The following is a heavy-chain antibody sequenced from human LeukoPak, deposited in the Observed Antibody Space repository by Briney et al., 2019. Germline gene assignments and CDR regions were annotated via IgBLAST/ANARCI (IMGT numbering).Heavy chain of an antibody. CDR3: ARVPLNYYYYMDV. CDR2: INHSGST. J-gene: IGHJ6*03. CDR1: GGSFSGYH. V-gene: IGHV4-34*01. Sequence: SETLSLTCAVYGGSFSGYHWSWIRQPPGKGLEWIGEINHSGSTNYNPSLKSRVTISVDTSKNQFSLKLSSVTAADTAVYYCARVPLNYYYYMDVWGKGTTVTVSS.